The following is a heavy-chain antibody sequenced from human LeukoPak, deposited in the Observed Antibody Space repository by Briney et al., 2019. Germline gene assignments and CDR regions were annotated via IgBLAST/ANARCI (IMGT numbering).Heavy chain of an antibody. CDR3: ARERVAAAGTVGD. Sequence: GRSLRLSCAASGFTFSSYAMHWVRQAPGKGLEWVAVISYDGSNKYYADSVKGRFTISRDNSKNSLYLQMNSLRAEDTAVYYCARERVAAAGTVGDWGQGTLVTVSS. V-gene: IGHV3-30-3*01. J-gene: IGHJ4*02. CDR2: ISYDGSNK. CDR1: GFTFSSYA. D-gene: IGHD6-13*01.